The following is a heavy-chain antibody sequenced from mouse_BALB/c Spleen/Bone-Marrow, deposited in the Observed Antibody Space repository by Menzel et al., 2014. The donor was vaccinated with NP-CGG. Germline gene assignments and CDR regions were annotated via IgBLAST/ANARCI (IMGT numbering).Heavy chain of an antibody. CDR2: IWSGGST. J-gene: IGHJ3*01. D-gene: IGHD2-3*01. CDR3: ARNDGYYSPWFAY. Sequence: VQGVESGPGLVQPSQSLSITCTVSGFSLTSYGVHWVRQPPGKGLEWLGVIWSGGSTDYNAAFISRLSISKDNSKSQVFFKMNSLQADDTAIYYCARNDGYYSPWFAYWGQGTLVTVSA. V-gene: IGHV2-4*02. CDR1: GFSLTSYG.